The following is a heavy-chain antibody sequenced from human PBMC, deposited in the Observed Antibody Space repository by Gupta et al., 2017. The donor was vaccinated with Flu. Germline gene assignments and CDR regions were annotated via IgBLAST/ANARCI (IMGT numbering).Heavy chain of an antibody. V-gene: IGHV3-33*01. Sequence: QVHLVESGGGVVQPGRSLRLSCAASGFTLNTYHMHWVRQAPGKGLEWVAHLWSDGINKYYADSVRGRFTLSRDTSKNTLFLQMDSLRAEDTALYYCARSSDDNYSGYYYFDYWGQGTLVTVSS. J-gene: IGHJ4*02. CDR2: LWSDGINK. D-gene: IGHD3-22*01. CDR3: ARSSDDNYSGYYYFDY. CDR1: GFTLNTYH.